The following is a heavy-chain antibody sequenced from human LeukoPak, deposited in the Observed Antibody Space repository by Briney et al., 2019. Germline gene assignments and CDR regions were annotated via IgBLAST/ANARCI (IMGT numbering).Heavy chain of an antibody. CDR1: GGSIGSGTW. V-gene: IGHV4-4*02. CDR3: ARADTSGSSSSDAFDI. J-gene: IGHJ3*02. Sequence: PSGTLSLTCTVSGGSIGSGTWWNWVRQPPGKGLEWIGEIYHDETTNYSPSLRSRVTISVDKSKNHFSLELSAVTAADTAVYYCARADTSGSSSSDAFDIWGQGTMVTVSS. CDR2: IYHDETT. D-gene: IGHD3-10*01.